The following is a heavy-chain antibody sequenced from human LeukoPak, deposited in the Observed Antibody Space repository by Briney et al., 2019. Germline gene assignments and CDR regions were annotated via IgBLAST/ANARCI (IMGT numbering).Heavy chain of an antibody. CDR1: GFTFSSYG. CDR2: IWYDGTNK. Sequence: PGGSLRLSCAASGFTFSSYGMHWVRQAPGKGLEWVAVIWYDGTNKYYGDSVKGRFTISRDNSKNTLYLQMNSLRAEDTAVYYCARDRMAMAAYYFDSWGQGTLVTVSS. D-gene: IGHD6-19*01. J-gene: IGHJ4*02. CDR3: ARDRMAMAAYYFDS. V-gene: IGHV3-33*01.